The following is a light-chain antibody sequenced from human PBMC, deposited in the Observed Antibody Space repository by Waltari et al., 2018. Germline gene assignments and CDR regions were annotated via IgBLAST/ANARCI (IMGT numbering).Light chain of an antibody. V-gene: IGKV3D-15*01. CDR2: RAS. Sequence: EVVMTQSPATLSVSPGERVSLSCRASQSAKTSLAWYQQTPGQAPRLLSYRASTRAAGVPGRFSGRGSGTEFTLTISSLQSEDSAIYYCQQYNIWPWTFGPGTNVDIK. CDR3: QQYNIWPWT. CDR1: QSAKTS. J-gene: IGKJ1*01.